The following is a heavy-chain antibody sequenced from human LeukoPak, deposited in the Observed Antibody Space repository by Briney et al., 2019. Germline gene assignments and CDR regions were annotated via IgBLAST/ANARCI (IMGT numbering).Heavy chain of an antibody. Sequence: GGSLRLSCAASGFTFTSYTMNWVRQAPGKGLEWLSSISSSNSDISYADSVKGRFTISRDNAKNSLYLQMNSLRAEDTAVYYCAKLGGQEVHNYYVAVWGKGTTVAVSS. CDR3: AKLGGQEVHNYYVAV. CDR2: ISSSNSDI. CDR1: GFTFTSYT. V-gene: IGHV3-21*04. J-gene: IGHJ6*03. D-gene: IGHD3-16*01.